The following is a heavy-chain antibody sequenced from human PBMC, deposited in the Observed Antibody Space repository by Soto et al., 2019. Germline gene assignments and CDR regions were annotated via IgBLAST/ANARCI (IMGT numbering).Heavy chain of an antibody. CDR2: LSSDGSNK. J-gene: IGHJ5*02. CDR1: GVTFSDYS. CDR3: ARDRAGNNWFDH. V-gene: IGHV3-30-3*01. D-gene: IGHD3-10*01. Sequence: XGSLRLSCAASGVTFSDYSMHWVRQAPGKGLEWVAVLSSDGSNKYYADSAKGRFTISRDNSENMFYLQMNSLRAEDTALYYCARDRAGNNWFDHWGQGTLVTVSS.